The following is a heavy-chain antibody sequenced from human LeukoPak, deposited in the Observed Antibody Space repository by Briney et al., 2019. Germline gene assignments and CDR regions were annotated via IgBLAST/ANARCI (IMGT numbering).Heavy chain of an antibody. J-gene: IGHJ4*02. Sequence: GGSLRLSCAASGFSVSTFALHWVRQAPGKGLEWVGIISFDGRSQYYADSVKGRFTISRDNAKNSLYVQMDSLRAEDTAVYYCARGDSSGYVCDYWGQGTLVTVSS. CDR2: ISFDGRSQ. CDR3: ARGDSSGYVCDY. CDR1: GFSVSTFA. V-gene: IGHV3-30*04. D-gene: IGHD3-22*01.